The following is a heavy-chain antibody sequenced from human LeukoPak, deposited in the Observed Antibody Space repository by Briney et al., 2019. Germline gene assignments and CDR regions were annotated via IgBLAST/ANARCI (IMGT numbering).Heavy chain of an antibody. Sequence: PGGSLRLSCAASGFTFSRYSMSWVRQAPGKGLEWVSSITTSSSYIYYADSVKGRFTISRDNSKNTLYLQMNSLRAEDTAVYYCAKEGDYDILTGYTLVDYWGQGTLVTVSS. CDR3: AKEGDYDILTGYTLVDY. CDR2: ITTSSSYI. J-gene: IGHJ4*02. D-gene: IGHD3-9*01. CDR1: GFTFSRYS. V-gene: IGHV3-21*04.